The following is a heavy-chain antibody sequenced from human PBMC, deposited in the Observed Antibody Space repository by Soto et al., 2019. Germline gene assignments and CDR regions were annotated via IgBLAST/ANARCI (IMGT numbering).Heavy chain of an antibody. Sequence: EVQLVESGGGLVQPGGSLRLSCAAYGFTFSSYSMNWVRQAPGKGLEWVSYISSSSSTIYYADSVKGRFTISRDNAKNSLYLQMNSLRAEDTAVYYCARDWDYDILTGYYHPNWYFDLWGRGTLVTVSS. D-gene: IGHD3-9*01. J-gene: IGHJ2*01. V-gene: IGHV3-48*01. CDR3: ARDWDYDILTGYYHPNWYFDL. CDR2: ISSSSSTI. CDR1: GFTFSSYS.